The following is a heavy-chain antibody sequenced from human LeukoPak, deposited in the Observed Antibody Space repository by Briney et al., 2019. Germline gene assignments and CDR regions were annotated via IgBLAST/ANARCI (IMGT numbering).Heavy chain of an antibody. V-gene: IGHV4-31*03. CDR3: ARSRIIVGAFFDY. CDR1: GGSTSSGGYY. D-gene: IGHD1-26*01. CDR2: IYYSGST. J-gene: IGHJ4*02. Sequence: SQTLSLTCTVSGGSTSSGGYYWSWIRQHPGKGLEWIGYIYYSGSTYYNPSLKSRVTISVDTSKNQFSLKLSSVTAADTAVYYCARSRIIVGAFFDYWGQGTLVTVSS.